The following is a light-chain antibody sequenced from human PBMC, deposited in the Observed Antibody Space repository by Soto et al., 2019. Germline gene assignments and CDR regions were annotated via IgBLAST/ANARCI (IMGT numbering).Light chain of an antibody. Sequence: HLVLTQSPSASASLGASVKLTCTLSSGHSNYAIAWHQQQPEKGPRYLMKLNSDGSHSKGDGIPDRFSGSSSGAERYLTISSLQSEDEADYYCQTWGTGTPWVYGGGTKVTVL. CDR1: SGHSNYA. CDR3: QTWGTGTPWV. V-gene: IGLV4-69*01. CDR2: LNSDGSH. J-gene: IGLJ3*02.